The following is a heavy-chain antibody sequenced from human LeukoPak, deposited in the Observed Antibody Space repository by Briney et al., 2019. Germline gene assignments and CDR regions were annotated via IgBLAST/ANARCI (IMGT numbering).Heavy chain of an antibody. D-gene: IGHD3/OR15-3a*01. V-gene: IGHV1-18*01. J-gene: IGHJ6*03. CDR1: GYTFVNFG. CDR2: ISPENGDT. Sequence: ASVKVSCKASGYTFVNFGLIWVRQAPGQGLEWMGWISPENGDTNYAQTFQDRVTMTTDTSTNTAYMELGSLTSDDTAVYFCARVFGYYYFYMDVWGEGTTVIISS. CDR3: ARVFGYYYFYMDV.